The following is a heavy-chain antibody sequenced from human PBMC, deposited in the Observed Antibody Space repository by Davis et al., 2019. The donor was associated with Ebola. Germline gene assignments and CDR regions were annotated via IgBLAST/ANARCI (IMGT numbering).Heavy chain of an antibody. V-gene: IGHV4-59*01. CDR2: IYNSGST. D-gene: IGHD2-2*02. CDR1: GGSMSSYY. J-gene: IGHJ2*01. Sequence: PSETLSLTCTVSGGSMSSYYWNWILQSPGKGLEWIGNIYNSGSTIYNTSLKSRDSISVDTAKNPFSLKLSSVTAADTAVYYCARVVVEPTAILGDWYFDLWGRGTLVTVSS. CDR3: ARVVVEPTAILGDWYFDL.